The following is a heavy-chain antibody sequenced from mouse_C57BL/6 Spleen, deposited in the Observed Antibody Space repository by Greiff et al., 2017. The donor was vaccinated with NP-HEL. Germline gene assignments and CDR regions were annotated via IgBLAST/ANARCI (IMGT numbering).Heavy chain of an antibody. CDR2: ISSGGDYI. V-gene: IGHV5-9-1*02. D-gene: IGHD1-1*01. Sequence: EVMLVESGEGLVKPGGSLKLSCAASGFTFSSYAMSWVRQTPEKRLEWVAYISSGGDYIYYADTVKGRFTISRDNARNTLYLQMSSLKSEDTAMYYCTRDYYYGSRPHAMDYWGQGTSVTVSS. CDR3: TRDYYYGSRPHAMDY. CDR1: GFTFSSYA. J-gene: IGHJ4*01.